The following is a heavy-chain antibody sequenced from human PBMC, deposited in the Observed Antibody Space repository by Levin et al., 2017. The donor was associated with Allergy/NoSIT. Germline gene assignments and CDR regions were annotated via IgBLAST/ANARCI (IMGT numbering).Heavy chain of an antibody. D-gene: IGHD3-3*01. V-gene: IGHV1-18*01. Sequence: ASVKVSCKASGYNFTNYGISWVRQAPGQGLEWMGWISAYNGNTNYAQKFQGRVTMTIQTSTNTAYMELRSLRSDDPAVYYCARVGIDFWGVYQKSWGYMDVWGQGTTVTVSS. J-gene: IGHJ6*03. CDR2: ISAYNGNT. CDR3: ARVGIDFWGVYQKSWGYMDV. CDR1: GYNFTNYG.